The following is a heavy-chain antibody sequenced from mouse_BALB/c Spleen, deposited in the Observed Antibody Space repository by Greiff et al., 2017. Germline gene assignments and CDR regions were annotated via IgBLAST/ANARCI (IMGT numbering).Heavy chain of an antibody. CDR2: INPSSGYT. V-gene: IGHV1-4*02. Sequence: VQLKESAAELARPGASVKMSCKASGYTFTSYTMHWVKQRPGQGLEWIGYINPSSGYTEYNQKFKDKTTLTADKSSSTAYMQLSSLTSEDSAVYYCARPLPRAYWGQGTLVTVSA. CDR1: GYTFTSYT. J-gene: IGHJ3*01. CDR3: ARPLPRAY. D-gene: IGHD5-5*01.